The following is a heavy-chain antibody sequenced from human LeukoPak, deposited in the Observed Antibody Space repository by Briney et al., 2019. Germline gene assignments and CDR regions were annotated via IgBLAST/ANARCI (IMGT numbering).Heavy chain of an antibody. J-gene: IGHJ4*02. V-gene: IGHV4-39*07. CDR3: ARSGFYYDSSGYFPTLDF. CDR1: GGSIRSSSYY. CDR2: IYYSGST. Sequence: SETLSLTCSVSGGSIRSSSYYWGWIRQPPGKGLEWIGSIYYSGSTYYNPSLKSRVTISIDTSKDQFSLKLSSVTAADTAVYYCARSGFYYDSSGYFPTLDFWGQGTLVTVSS. D-gene: IGHD3-22*01.